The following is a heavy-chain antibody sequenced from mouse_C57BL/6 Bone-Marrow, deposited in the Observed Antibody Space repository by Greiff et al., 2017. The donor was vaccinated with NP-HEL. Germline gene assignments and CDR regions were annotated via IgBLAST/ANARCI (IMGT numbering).Heavy chain of an antibody. CDR1: GFTFSSYA. Sequence: EVMLVESGEGLVKPGGSLKLSCAASGFTFSSYAMSWVRQTPEKRLEWVAYISSGGDYIYYADTVKGRFTISRDNARNTLYLQMSSLKSEDTAMYYCTRDYGYDEFAYWGQGTLVTVSA. J-gene: IGHJ3*01. CDR2: ISSGGDYI. V-gene: IGHV5-9-1*02. CDR3: TRDYGYDEFAY. D-gene: IGHD2-2*01.